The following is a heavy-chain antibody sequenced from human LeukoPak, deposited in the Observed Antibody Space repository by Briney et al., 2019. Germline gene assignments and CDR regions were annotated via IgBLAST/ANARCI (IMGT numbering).Heavy chain of an antibody. CDR2: ILPIFGTA. J-gene: IGHJ5*02. CDR3: ARDRGGLDP. V-gene: IGHV1-69*13. D-gene: IGHD4-23*01. CDR1: GGTFGSYV. Sequence: AASVKVSCKTSGGTFGSYVISWVRQAPGQGLDWMGGILPIFGTADYAQKFQGRVTITADESTNTAYMELKSLTSGDTAVYYCARDRGGLDPWGQGTLVTVSS.